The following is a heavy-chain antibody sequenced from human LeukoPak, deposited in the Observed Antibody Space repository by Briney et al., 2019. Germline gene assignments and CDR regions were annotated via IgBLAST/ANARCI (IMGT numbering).Heavy chain of an antibody. CDR1: GLNYSSYA. CDR2: IAYAGSIK. V-gene: IGHV3-30*09. Sequence: GGSLRLSCAPSGLNYSSYAMHWVRQPPGRGLEGVAFIAYAGSIKSYKDSVKGRFDASKNNSNNTLYLQMNSLRAEDTAVYYCARMSPLQLALASFDYSGQGTLATASS. D-gene: IGHD6-6*01. CDR3: ARMSPLQLALASFDY. J-gene: IGHJ4*02.